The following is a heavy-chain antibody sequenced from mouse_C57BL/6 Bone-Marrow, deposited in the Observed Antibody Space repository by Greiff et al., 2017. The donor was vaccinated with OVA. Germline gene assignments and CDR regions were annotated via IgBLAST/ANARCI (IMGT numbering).Heavy chain of an antibody. CDR3: ARDHYYGPYAMDY. J-gene: IGHJ4*01. Sequence: VQLQESGAELARPGASVKLSCKASGYTFTSYGISWVKQRTGQGLEWIGEIYPRSGNTYYNEKFKGKATLTADKSSSTAYMELRSLTSEDSAVYYCARDHYYGPYAMDYWGQGTSVTVSS. V-gene: IGHV1-81*01. D-gene: IGHD1-1*01. CDR2: IYPRSGNT. CDR1: GYTFTSYG.